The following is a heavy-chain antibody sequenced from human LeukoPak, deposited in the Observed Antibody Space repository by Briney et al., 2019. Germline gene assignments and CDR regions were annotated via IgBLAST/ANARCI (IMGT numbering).Heavy chain of an antibody. CDR3: ARESAAGPPNYFDY. CDR2: INHSGST. V-gene: IGHV4-34*01. CDR1: GGSFSGYY. D-gene: IGHD6-13*01. J-gene: IGHJ4*02. Sequence: SETLSLTCAVYGGSFSGYYWSGIRQPPGKGLEWIGEINHSGSTNYNPSLKSRVTISVDTSKNQFSLKLSSVTAADTAVYYCARESAAGPPNYFDYWGQGTLVTVSS.